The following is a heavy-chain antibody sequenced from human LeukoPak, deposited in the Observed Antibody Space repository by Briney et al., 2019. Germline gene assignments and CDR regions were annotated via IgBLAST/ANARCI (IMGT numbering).Heavy chain of an antibody. Sequence: SQTLSLTCTVSGGSISSGSYYWSWIRQPAGKGLEWIGRIYTSGSTNYNPSLKSRVTMSVDTSKNQFSLKLSSVTAADTAVYYCARVSRIQLWHFDYWGQGTLVTVSS. CDR3: ARVSRIQLWHFDY. CDR2: IYTSGST. V-gene: IGHV4-61*02. J-gene: IGHJ4*02. CDR1: GGSISSGSYY. D-gene: IGHD5-18*01.